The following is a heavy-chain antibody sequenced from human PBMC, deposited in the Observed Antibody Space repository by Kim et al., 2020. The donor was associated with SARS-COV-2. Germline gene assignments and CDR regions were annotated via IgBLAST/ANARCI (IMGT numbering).Heavy chain of an antibody. CDR3: ARARRPNVGVIAFYFDY. D-gene: IGHD2-21*01. V-gene: IGHV3-30-3*01. CDR2: ISPDGNNI. CDR1: GFTFNTYT. Sequence: GGSLRLSCAASGFTFNTYTMHWVRQAPGKGLEWVALISPDGNNIYYTDSVKGRFTVSRDNSKNTLYLEMSSLRPDDTGLYYCARARRPNVGVIAFYFDY. J-gene: IGHJ4*01.